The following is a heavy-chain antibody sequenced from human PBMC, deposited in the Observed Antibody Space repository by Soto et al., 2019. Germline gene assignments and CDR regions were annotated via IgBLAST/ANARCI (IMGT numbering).Heavy chain of an antibody. V-gene: IGHV4-34*01. CDR3: ARGSGIVALPGELEDVNYDY. D-gene: IGHD1-1*01. J-gene: IGHJ4*02. CDR2: INESGST. CDR1: GQSFSGHS. Sequence: QVQLQQWGAGLVKPSETLSLSCAVYGQSFSGHSWAWIRQPPGKGLEWIGEINESGSTYYNPSLKSRVTSSTDTSKNQFSLKLSSVSAGDTAAYVCARGSGIVALPGELEDVNYDYWGQGTLVNVSS.